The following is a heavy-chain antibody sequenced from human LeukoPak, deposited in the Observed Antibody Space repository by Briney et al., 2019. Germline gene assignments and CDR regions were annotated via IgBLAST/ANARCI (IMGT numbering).Heavy chain of an antibody. CDR1: GFTFSSYG. D-gene: IGHD1-26*01. CDR3: ASQKGYRELVDAFGI. J-gene: IGHJ3*02. V-gene: IGHV3-30*03. Sequence: GRSLRLSCAASGFTFSSYGMHWVRQAPGKGLEWVAVISYDGSNKYYADSVKGRFTISRDNSKNTLYLQMNSLRAEDTAVYYCASQKGYRELVDAFGIWGQGTMVTVSS. CDR2: ISYDGSNK.